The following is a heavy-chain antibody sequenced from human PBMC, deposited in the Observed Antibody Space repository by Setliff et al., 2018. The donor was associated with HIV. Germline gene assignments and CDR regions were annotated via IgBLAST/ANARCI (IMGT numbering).Heavy chain of an antibody. Sequence: GGSLRLSCAASGFTFSNMWMTWVRQAPGKGLEWIGRIKSKTDHGTTDYAVVAKGRFAISRDDSRGIAYLQMNSLKTEDTAVYYCSRVATGSGPDAFDIWGQGTVVTVSS. J-gene: IGHJ3*02. D-gene: IGHD3-10*01. CDR3: SRVATGSGPDAFDI. CDR1: GFTFSNMW. V-gene: IGHV3-15*01. CDR2: IKSKTDHGTT.